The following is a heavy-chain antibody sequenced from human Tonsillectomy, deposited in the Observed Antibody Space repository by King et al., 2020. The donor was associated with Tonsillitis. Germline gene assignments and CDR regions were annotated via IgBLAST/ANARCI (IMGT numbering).Heavy chain of an antibody. CDR3: AGVWVTQEWIYVDYSTGMDV. Sequence: VQLVESGGGLVQPGRSLRLSCAVSGFTVSSNYMSWVRQAPGKGLEWVSVIYSGGNTYYADSVKGRFTISRHNSKNTLYLQMNSLRAEDTAVYYGAGVWVTQEWIYVDYSTGMDVWGQGTPVTVSS. CDR2: IYSGGNT. D-gene: IGHD4-17*01. J-gene: IGHJ6*02. CDR1: GFTVSSNY. V-gene: IGHV3-53*04.